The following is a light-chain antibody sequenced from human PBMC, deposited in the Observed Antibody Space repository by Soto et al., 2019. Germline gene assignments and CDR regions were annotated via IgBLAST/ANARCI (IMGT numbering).Light chain of an antibody. V-gene: IGLV1-47*01. J-gene: IGLJ3*02. CDR2: RNN. CDR3: AAWDDSLSAVV. CDR1: ISNLGSNF. Sequence: QLVLTQPPSASGTPGQRVTISCSGSISNLGSNFIYWYQQLPGAAPKLLISRNNERPSGVPDRFSGSKSGTSGSLAISGLRSEDEADYHCAAWDDSLSAVVFGGGTQLTVL.